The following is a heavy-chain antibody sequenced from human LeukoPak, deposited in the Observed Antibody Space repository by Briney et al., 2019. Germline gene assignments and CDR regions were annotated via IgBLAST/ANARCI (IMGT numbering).Heavy chain of an antibody. CDR3: ARVPHMVSTLPAAFDI. V-gene: IGHV1-18*01. Sequence: ASVKVSCKASGYTFTSYGVSWVRQAPGQGLEWMGWISAYNGNTNNAQKLQGRVTMTTDTSTSTAYMELRSLTSDDTAVYYCARVPHMVSTLPAAFDIWGQGTMVTVSS. D-gene: IGHD3-10*01. CDR1: GYTFTSYG. J-gene: IGHJ3*02. CDR2: ISAYNGNT.